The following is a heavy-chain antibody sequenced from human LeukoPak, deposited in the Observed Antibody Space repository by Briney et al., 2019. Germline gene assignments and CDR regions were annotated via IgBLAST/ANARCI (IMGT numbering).Heavy chain of an antibody. D-gene: IGHD3-22*01. CDR3: TTEGTLRYYYDSSGYGLD. Sequence: GGSLRLSCAASGFTFSNAWMSWVRQAPGKGLEWVGRIKSKTDGGTTDYAAPVKGRFTISRDDSKNTLYLQMNSLKTEDTAAYYCTTEGTLRYYYDSSGYGLDWGQGTLVTVSS. J-gene: IGHJ4*02. CDR2: IKSKTDGGTT. V-gene: IGHV3-15*01. CDR1: GFTFSNAW.